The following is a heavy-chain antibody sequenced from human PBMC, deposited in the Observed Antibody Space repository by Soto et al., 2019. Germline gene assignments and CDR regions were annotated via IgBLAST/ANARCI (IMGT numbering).Heavy chain of an antibody. V-gene: IGHV4-39*01. Sequence: QLQLQESGPGLVKPSETLSLTCTVSGGSISSSSYYWGWIRQPPGKGLEWIGSIYYSGSTYYNPSLKSRVTISVDTSKNQFSLKLSSVTAADTAVYYCARPGHGAIAALDPWGQGTLVTVSS. CDR2: IYYSGST. CDR1: GGSISSSSYY. CDR3: ARPGHGAIAALDP. D-gene: IGHD6-13*01. J-gene: IGHJ5*02.